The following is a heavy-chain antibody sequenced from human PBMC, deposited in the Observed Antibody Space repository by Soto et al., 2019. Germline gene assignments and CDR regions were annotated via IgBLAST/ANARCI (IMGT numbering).Heavy chain of an antibody. Sequence: QVQLQESGPGLVTPSQTLSLTCTVSGGSISSGGYYWSWIRQHPGKGLEWIGDIYYSGSTYYNPSLKSRVTISVDTSKNQFSLKLSSVTAADTAVYYCARASYYYDSSGYETNWFDPWGQGTLVTVSS. V-gene: IGHV4-31*03. CDR1: GGSISSGGYY. CDR2: IYYSGST. CDR3: ARASYYYDSSGYETNWFDP. J-gene: IGHJ5*02. D-gene: IGHD3-22*01.